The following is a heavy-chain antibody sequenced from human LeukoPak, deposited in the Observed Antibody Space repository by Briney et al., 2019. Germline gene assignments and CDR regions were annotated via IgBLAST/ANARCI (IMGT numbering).Heavy chain of an antibody. CDR2: VSDSGVNT. D-gene: IGHD5-18*01. CDR3: SRLRGYSYGYADY. J-gene: IGHJ4*02. Sequence: GGSLRLSCEASGFSFSGYAMSWVRQAPGKGLDWVSGVSDSGVNTYYADSVKGRFTISRDNAKNSLYLQMDSLRAEDTAVYYCSRLRGYSYGYADYWGQGTLVTVSS. CDR1: GFSFSGYA. V-gene: IGHV3-23*01.